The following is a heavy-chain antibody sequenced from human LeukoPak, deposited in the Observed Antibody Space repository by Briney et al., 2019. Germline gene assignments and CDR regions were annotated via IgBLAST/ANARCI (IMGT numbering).Heavy chain of an antibody. CDR2: ISAYNGKT. V-gene: IGHV1-18*04. D-gene: IGHD6-19*01. CDR1: GYTFTSYG. J-gene: IGHJ4*02. Sequence: ASVKVSCKASGYTFTSYGISWVRQAPGQGLEWMGWISAYNGKTNYAQKLQGRVTMTTDTSTSTAYMELRSLRSDDTAVYYCARSSEQWLVPPLPFDYWGQGTLVTVSS. CDR3: ARSSEQWLVPPLPFDY.